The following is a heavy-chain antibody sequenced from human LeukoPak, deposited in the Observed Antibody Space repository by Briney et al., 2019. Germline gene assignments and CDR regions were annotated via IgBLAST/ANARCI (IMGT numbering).Heavy chain of an antibody. CDR3: ARAWSGTQYYFDY. Sequence: GGSLRLSCAAPGFTVSDSYMSWVRQAPGKGLGWVSVIYSGGSTYYADSVKGRFTISRDHSKNTLYLQMNSLKADDTAVYYCARAWSGTQYYFDYWGQGTLVTVSS. CDR1: GFTVSDSY. CDR2: IYSGGST. D-gene: IGHD3-3*01. V-gene: IGHV3-66*01. J-gene: IGHJ4*02.